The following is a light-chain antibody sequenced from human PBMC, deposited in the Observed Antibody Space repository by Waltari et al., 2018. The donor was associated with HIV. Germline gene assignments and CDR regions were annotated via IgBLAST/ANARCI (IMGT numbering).Light chain of an antibody. Sequence: IVLTQSPVTLSLSPGEGGTISCRASQSVSSSHLAWYQQKPGQAPRLLIYAASTRAAGVPDRFSGGVSGTVFTLAINRLRPEDFAVYYCQHYGSSPIVFGGGTKVDIK. CDR3: QHYGSSPIV. J-gene: IGKJ4*01. CDR2: AAS. CDR1: QSVSSSH. V-gene: IGKV3-20*01.